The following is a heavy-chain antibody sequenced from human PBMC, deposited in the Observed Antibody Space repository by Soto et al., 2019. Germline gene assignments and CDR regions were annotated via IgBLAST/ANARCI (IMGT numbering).Heavy chain of an antibody. CDR2: SIPIFGTA. D-gene: IGHD3-3*01. V-gene: IGHV1-69*13. J-gene: IGHJ4*02. Sequence: SVKVSCKASGGTFSSSAISWVRQAPGKGLEWMGGSIPIFGTANYAHRFQGRVTITSEESTSTAYMELRSLRSEDTAVYHCARVEISTRDXWGQGTLRTVSX. CDR3: ARVEISTRDX. CDR1: GGTFSSSA.